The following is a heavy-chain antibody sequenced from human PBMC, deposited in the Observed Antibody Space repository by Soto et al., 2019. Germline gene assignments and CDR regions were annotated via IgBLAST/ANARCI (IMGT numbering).Heavy chain of an antibody. D-gene: IGHD4-17*01. CDR1: GFTFSSYS. CDR2: ISSSSSTI. CDR3: AREGLRYPPGFDY. Sequence: GGSLRLSCAASGFTFSSYSMNWVRQAPGKGLEWVSYISSSSSTIYYADSVKGRFTISRDNAKNSLYLQMNSLRAEDTAVYYCAREGLRYPPGFDYWGQGTLVTVSS. V-gene: IGHV3-48*01. J-gene: IGHJ4*02.